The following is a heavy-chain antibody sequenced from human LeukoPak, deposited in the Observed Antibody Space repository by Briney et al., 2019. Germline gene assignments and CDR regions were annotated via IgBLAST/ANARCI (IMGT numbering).Heavy chain of an antibody. J-gene: IGHJ4*02. D-gene: IGHD3-10*01. V-gene: IGHV4-31*03. CDR1: GGSISSGGYY. CDR2: IYYSGST. CDR3: ARDLYGSGSRYFDY. Sequence: SETLSLTCTVSGGSISSGGYYWSWLRQHPGKGLEWIGYIYYSGSTYYNPSLKSRVTISVDTSKNQFSLKLSSVTAADTAVYYCARDLYGSGSRYFDYWGQGTLVTVSS.